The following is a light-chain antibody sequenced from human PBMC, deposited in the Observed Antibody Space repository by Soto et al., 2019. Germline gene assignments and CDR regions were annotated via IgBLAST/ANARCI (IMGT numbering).Light chain of an antibody. V-gene: IGLV1-51*01. Sequence: QYVLTQPPSVSAAPGQKVTISCSGGSSNIGNYYVSWYQQLPGVAPKLLIFASDKRPSGIPDRFSGSQSGASGTLDITGLQTGDEADYYCGSWDGSLNTYVFGTGTKVTVL. CDR3: GSWDGSLNTYV. J-gene: IGLJ1*01. CDR1: SSNIGNYY. CDR2: ASD.